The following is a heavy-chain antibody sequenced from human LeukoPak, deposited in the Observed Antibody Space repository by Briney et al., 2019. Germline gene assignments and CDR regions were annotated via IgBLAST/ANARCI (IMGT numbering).Heavy chain of an antibody. CDR2: INPNSGGT. CDR3: ARDGRGYDSLDAFDI. V-gene: IGHV1-2*06. Sequence: GASVKVSCKASGYTFTGYYMHWVRQAPGQGLEWMGRINPNSGGTNYAQKFQGRVTMTRDTSISTAYMELSRLRSDDTAVYYCARDGRGYDSLDAFDIWGQGTMVTVSS. CDR1: GYTFTGYY. J-gene: IGHJ3*02. D-gene: IGHD5-12*01.